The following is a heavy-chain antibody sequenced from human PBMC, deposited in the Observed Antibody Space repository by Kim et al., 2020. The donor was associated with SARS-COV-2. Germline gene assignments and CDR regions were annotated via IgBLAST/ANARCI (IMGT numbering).Heavy chain of an antibody. CDR3: SKGFGGDRAY. CDR1: GFPFTGYT. V-gene: IGHV3-23*01. D-gene: IGHD2-21*01. Sequence: GGSLRLSCAAPGFPFTGYTMNWVRQAPGKGLQWASGIIGSGGATYYADSVKGRFTISRDNPKNTLYLHMNSLRADDTAIYYCSKGFGGDRAYWGQGTLVT. CDR2: IIGSGGAT. J-gene: IGHJ4*02.